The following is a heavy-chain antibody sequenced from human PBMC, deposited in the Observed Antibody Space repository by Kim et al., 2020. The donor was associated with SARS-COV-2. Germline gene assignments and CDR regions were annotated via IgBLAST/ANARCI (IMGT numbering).Heavy chain of an antibody. J-gene: IGHJ4*02. Sequence: GGSTYYADSVKGRFTISRDNSKNTLYLQMNSLRAEDTAVYYCAKDLLLDYWGQGTLVTVSS. V-gene: IGHV3-23*01. CDR2: GGST. CDR3: AKDLLLDY. D-gene: IGHD2-15*01.